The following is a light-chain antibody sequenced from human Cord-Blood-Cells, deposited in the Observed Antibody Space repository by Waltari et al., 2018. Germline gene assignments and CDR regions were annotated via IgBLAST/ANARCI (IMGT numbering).Light chain of an antibody. J-gene: IGLJ3*02. CDR2: SNN. CDR1: SSNIGSNT. Sequence: SVLTQPPSASGTPGQRVTISCSGSSSNIGSNTVNWYQQLPGTAPKLLIYSNNRGPSGVPDRFAGSKSGTSASLAISGLQSEDEADYYCAAWDDSLNGRVFGGGTKLTVL. CDR3: AAWDDSLNGRV. V-gene: IGLV1-44*01.